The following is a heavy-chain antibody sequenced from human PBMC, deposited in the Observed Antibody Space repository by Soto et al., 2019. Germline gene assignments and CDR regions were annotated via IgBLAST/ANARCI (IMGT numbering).Heavy chain of an antibody. D-gene: IGHD3-10*02. CDR1: GFSLTNNGEA. Sequence: QITLKESGPTLVKPTQTLTLTCTFSGFSLTNNGEAVGWFRQSPGKALEWLVLIYWDDDNRYNPTLRTRLSTTNATSKNQVVLTLTNMDPVDTAAYYCARYVATSPAGWFEPWGQGIPVTVSS. V-gene: IGHV2-5*02. J-gene: IGHJ5*02. CDR3: ARYVATSPAGWFEP. CDR2: IYWDDDN.